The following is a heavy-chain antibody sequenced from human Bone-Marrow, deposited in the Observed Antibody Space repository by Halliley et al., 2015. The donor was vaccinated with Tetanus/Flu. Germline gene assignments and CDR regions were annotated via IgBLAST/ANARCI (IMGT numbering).Heavy chain of an antibody. V-gene: IGHV3-23*01. CDR1: GFNFGTYA. CDR2: LGFNGGDT. Sequence: SLRLSCEASGFNFGTYAMTWVRQAPGKGLEWVSGLGFNGGDTYYADSVKGRFTIPRDNTRNTLYLQINSLTVEDSAVYYCAKDRRSKGVYYYGLDVWGQGTTVTVSS. CDR3: AKDRRSKGVYYYGLDV. D-gene: IGHD2-2*01. J-gene: IGHJ6*02.